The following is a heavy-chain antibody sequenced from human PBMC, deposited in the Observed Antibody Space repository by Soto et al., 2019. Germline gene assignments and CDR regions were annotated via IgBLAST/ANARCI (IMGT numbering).Heavy chain of an antibody. J-gene: IGHJ3*02. CDR3: AREGWYYDILTAHDAFDI. CDR2: IYYSGST. V-gene: IGHV4-31*03. Sequence: QVQLQESGPGLVKPSQTLSLTCTVSGGSISSGGYYWSWIRQHPGKCLEWIGYIYYSGSTYYNPSLKSRVTISVDTSKNQFSLKLSSVTAADTAVYYCAREGWYYDILTAHDAFDIWGQGTMVTVSS. D-gene: IGHD3-9*01. CDR1: GGSISSGGYY.